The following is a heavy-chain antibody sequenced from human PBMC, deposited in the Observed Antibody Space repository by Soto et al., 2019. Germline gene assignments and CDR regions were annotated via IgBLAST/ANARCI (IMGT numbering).Heavy chain of an antibody. CDR1: GDMFSTYT. D-gene: IGHD3-9*01. CDR2: IIPRSAKS. CDR3: ARDLNYDILTGYSHVGWFDP. J-gene: IGHJ5*02. Sequence: ASVKVSCEAPGDMFSTYTITWMRQAPGRGLEWVGGIIPRSAKSNYAQKFEGRVTITADDSTSTAYMELSSLRSEDTAVYYCARDLNYDILTGYSHVGWFDPWGQGTLVTVSS. V-gene: IGHV1-69*13.